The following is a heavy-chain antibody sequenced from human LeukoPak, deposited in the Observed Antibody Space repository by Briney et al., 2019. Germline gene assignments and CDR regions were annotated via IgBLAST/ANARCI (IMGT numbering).Heavy chain of an antibody. CDR3: ARDMVRGVITPSDAFDI. Sequence: GASVKVSCKASGYTFTSYGISWVRQAPGQGLEWMGWISAYNGNTNYAQKLQGRVTMTTDTSTSTAYMELRSLRSDDTAVYYCARDMVRGVITPSDAFDIWGQGTMATVSS. J-gene: IGHJ3*02. V-gene: IGHV1-18*01. CDR1: GYTFTSYG. D-gene: IGHD3-10*01. CDR2: ISAYNGNT.